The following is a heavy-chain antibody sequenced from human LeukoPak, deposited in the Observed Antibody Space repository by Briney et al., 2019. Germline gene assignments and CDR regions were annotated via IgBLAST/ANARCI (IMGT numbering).Heavy chain of an antibody. D-gene: IGHD6-13*01. CDR2: ISGGGGST. J-gene: IGHJ4*02. Sequence: GGSLRLSCAASGFTFSRYAMSWVRQAPGKGLEWVSAISGGGGSTYYADSVKGRFTISRDSSKNTLYLQMNSLRAQDTAVYFCAKGPGYSSRWSGIDSWGQGTLVAVSS. CDR1: GFTFSRYA. V-gene: IGHV3-23*01. CDR3: AKGPGYSSRWSGIDS.